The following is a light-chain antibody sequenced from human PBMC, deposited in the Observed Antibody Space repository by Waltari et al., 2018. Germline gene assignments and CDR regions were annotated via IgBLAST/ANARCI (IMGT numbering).Light chain of an antibody. V-gene: IGLV1-40*01. CDR1: GSHIRAGYD. J-gene: IGLJ3*02. CDR2: GST. CDR3: QSYDTSLRVV. Sequence: QSVLTQPPSVSGAPGQRVTISCTGSGSHIRAGYDVNWYQQLPRAAPKLLIYGSTSRPLGVPDRFFGSTSGTSASLAITGLQAEDEADYYCQSYDTSLRVVFGGGTKLTVL.